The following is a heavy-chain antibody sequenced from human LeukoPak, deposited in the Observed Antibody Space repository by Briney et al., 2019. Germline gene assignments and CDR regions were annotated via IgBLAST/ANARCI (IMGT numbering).Heavy chain of an antibody. CDR2: INPNSGGT. CDR3: ARGKNPIAARPPEGHFDY. D-gene: IGHD6-6*01. J-gene: IGHJ4*02. Sequence: ASVKVSCKASGYTFTVYYMHWVRQAPGQGLEWMGWINPNSGGTNYAQKFQGRVTMTRDTSISTAYMELSRLRPDDTAVYYCARGKNPIAARPPEGHFDYWGQGTLVTVSS. CDR1: GYTFTVYY. V-gene: IGHV1-2*02.